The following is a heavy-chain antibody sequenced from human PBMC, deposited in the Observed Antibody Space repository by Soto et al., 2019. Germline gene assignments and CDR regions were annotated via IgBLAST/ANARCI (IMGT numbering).Heavy chain of an antibody. Sequence: SETLSLTCAVYGESFSGYYWSWIRQPPGKGLEWIGEINHSGSTNYNPSLKSRVTISVDTSKNQFSLKLSSVTAADTAVYYCARLPRGYVSMSLLGKNSLVPRCPGPLGTVFS. CDR2: INHSGST. J-gene: IGHJ5*02. CDR1: GESFSGYY. D-gene: IGHD3-10*02. V-gene: IGHV4-34*01. CDR3: ARLPRGYVSMSLLGKNSLVP.